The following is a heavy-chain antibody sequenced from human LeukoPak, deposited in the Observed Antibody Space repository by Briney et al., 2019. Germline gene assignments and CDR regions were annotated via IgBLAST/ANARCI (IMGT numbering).Heavy chain of an antibody. D-gene: IGHD3-10*01. CDR2: ISSSGSTI. CDR3: ARSITMVRGGDY. J-gene: IGHJ4*02. Sequence: GGSLRLSCAASGFTFSSYEMNWVRQAPGKGLEWVSYISSSGSTIYYADSVKGRFTISRDNAKNTLYLQMNSLRAEDTAVYYCARSITMVRGGDYWGQGTLVTVSS. V-gene: IGHV3-48*03. CDR1: GFTFSSYE.